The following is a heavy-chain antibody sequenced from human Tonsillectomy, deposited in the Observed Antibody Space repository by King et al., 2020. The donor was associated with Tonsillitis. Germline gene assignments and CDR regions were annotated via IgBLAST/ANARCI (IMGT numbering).Heavy chain of an antibody. J-gene: IGHJ4*02. D-gene: IGHD5-24*01. CDR2: IGTYNGDT. V-gene: IGHV1-18*04. Sequence: QLVQSGAEVKKPGASVRVSCKTSGYRFTSHGVSWVRQAPGQGLEWRGWIGTYNGDTNYAQKFQGRVTMTTDTSASTAYMELRSLRSDDTAVYYCARMEMTTISDYYFYSWGPRTLVTVSS. CDR3: ARMEMTTISDYYFYS. CDR1: GYRFTSHG.